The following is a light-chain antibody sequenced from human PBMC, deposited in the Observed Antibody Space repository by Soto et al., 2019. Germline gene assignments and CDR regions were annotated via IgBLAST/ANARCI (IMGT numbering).Light chain of an antibody. V-gene: IGKV3-20*01. CDR1: QSVSSSY. CDR2: GAS. CDR3: QQYGSSPLT. J-gene: IGKJ2*01. Sequence: EIVLTQSPGTLSLSPGERATLSCRASQSVSSSYLAWYQQKPGQAPTLLIYGASSRATGIPDRFSGSGSGTHLTLTISRLEPEDFAVYYCQQYGSSPLTFGQGTKLEIK.